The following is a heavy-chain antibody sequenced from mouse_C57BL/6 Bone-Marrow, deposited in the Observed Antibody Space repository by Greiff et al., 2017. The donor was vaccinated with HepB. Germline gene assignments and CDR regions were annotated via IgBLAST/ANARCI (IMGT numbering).Heavy chain of an antibody. D-gene: IGHD3-2*02. J-gene: IGHJ2*01. CDR1: GYSITSGYD. Sequence: VQLKESGPGMVKPSQSLSLTCTVTGYSITSGYDWHWIRHFPGNKLEWMGYISYSGSTNYNPSLKSRISITHDTSKNHFFLKLNSVTTEDTATYYCARGGSSGYGFDYWGQGTTLTVSS. CDR3: ARGGSSGYGFDY. CDR2: ISYSGST. V-gene: IGHV3-1*01.